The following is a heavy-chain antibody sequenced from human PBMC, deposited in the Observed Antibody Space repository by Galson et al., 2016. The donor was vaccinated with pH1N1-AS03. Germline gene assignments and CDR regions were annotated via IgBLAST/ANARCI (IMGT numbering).Heavy chain of an antibody. CDR3: ARRGHCTGISCYDLDY. J-gene: IGHJ4*02. V-gene: IGHV5-51*03. D-gene: IGHD2-2*01. Sequence: QSGAEVKKPGESLKISCKGSGDSFNTYWIGWVRQMPGKGLEWMGIIYPGDSDTRYSPSFQGHVTISADASISTAYLQWSSLKASDTAIYYCARRGHCTGISCYDLDYWGQGTLVTVSS. CDR2: IYPGDSDT. CDR1: GDSFNTYW.